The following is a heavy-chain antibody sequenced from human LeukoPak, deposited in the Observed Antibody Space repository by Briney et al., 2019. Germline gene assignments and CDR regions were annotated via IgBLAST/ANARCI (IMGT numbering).Heavy chain of an antibody. J-gene: IGHJ4*02. CDR1: GYTFTSYY. D-gene: IGHD5-18*01. CDR2: INPSGGST. CDR3: ARVYPLGYSYGLGVFDY. V-gene: IGHV1-46*01. Sequence: ASVKVSCKASGYTFTSYYMHWVRQAPGQGLEWMGIINPSGGSTSYAQKFQGRVTMTRDTSTSTVYMELSSLRSEDTAVYYCARVYPLGYSYGLGVFDYWGQGTLVTVSS.